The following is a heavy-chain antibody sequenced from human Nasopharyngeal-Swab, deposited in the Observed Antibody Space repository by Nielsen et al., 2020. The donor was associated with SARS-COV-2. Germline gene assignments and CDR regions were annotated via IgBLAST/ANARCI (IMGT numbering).Heavy chain of an antibody. Sequence: SETLSLTCAVYGGSISGYYWSRIRQPPGKGLEWIGEIHHSGSTDYNPSLKSRVTISVDTSKNQFSLKLRSVTAADTAVFYCARGPVRYDFWSGYYCGFDYWGQGTLVTASS. V-gene: IGHV4-34*01. CDR2: IHHSGST. D-gene: IGHD3-3*01. CDR3: ARGPVRYDFWSGYYCGFDY. J-gene: IGHJ4*02. CDR1: GGSISGYY.